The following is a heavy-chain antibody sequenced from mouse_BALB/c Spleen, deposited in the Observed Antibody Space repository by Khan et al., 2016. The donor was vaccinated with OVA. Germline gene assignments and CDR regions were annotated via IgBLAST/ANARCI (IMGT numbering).Heavy chain of an antibody. CDR1: GYTFSSYW. D-gene: IGHD2-10*02. J-gene: IGHJ4*01. V-gene: IGHV1-9*01. CDR2: ILPGRGHI. CDR3: ARGAGTTYGSDY. Sequence: QVQLQESGAVLMKPGASVKIPCKATGYTFSSYWIEWVKQRPGHGPEWIGEILPGRGHIHYNEKFKGKATFTADTSSNIAYMQLNSLTSEDSTVYYGARGAGTTYGSDYWGRGTAVTVSS.